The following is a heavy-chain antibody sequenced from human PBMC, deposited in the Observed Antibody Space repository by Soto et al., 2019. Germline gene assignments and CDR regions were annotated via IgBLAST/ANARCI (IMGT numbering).Heavy chain of an antibody. J-gene: IGHJ4*02. V-gene: IGHV4-39*02. CDR2: IFYNGIT. CDR3: ARLVNGTQYYFDF. CDR1: GGSISSISHS. D-gene: IGHD1-1*01. Sequence: SETLSLTCTVSGGSISSISHSWGWIRQSPGQGLEWIGNIFYNGITYYNPSLKSRVTISADTSKNHFSLKLRSVTVADTAVYSCARLVNGTQYYFDFWGQGSLVTVSS.